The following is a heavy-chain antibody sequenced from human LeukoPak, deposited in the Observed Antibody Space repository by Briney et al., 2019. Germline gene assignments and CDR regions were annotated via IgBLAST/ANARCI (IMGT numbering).Heavy chain of an antibody. CDR1: GGSISSSSYY. D-gene: IGHD3-9*01. CDR3: ARLHYDLLTGYYVDY. Sequence: SETLSLTCTVSGGSISSSSYYWGWIRQPPGKGLEWIGSIYYSGSTYYNPSLKSRVTISVDTSKDQFSLKLSSVTAADTAVYYCARLHYDLLTGYYVDYWGQGTLVTVSS. J-gene: IGHJ4*02. V-gene: IGHV4-39*01. CDR2: IYYSGST.